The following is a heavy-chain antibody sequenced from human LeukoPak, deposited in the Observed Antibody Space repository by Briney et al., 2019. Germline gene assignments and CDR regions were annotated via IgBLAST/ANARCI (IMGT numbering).Heavy chain of an antibody. CDR1: GFTFSSYA. CDR2: ISYDGSNK. CDR3: ARVFGGYDYPVYDAFDI. J-gene: IGHJ3*02. D-gene: IGHD5-12*01. V-gene: IGHV3-30*04. Sequence: PGGSLRLSCAASGFTFSSYAMHWVRQAPGKGLGWEAVISYDGSNKYYADSAEGRFTISRDNSKNTLYLKMNSLRAEDTAVYYCARVFGGYDYPVYDAFDIWGQGTMVTVSS.